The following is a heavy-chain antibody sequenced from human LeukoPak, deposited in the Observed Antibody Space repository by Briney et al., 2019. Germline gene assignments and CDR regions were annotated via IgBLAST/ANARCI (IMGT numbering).Heavy chain of an antibody. CDR2: IREERGQE. D-gene: IGHD5-18*01. Sequence: GGSLRLSGVASGLTVSNHWMSWVRQAPGKGLEWVANIREERGQEYYVDSVKGRFTISKNSAKNSLYLQMNTLRVEDTAMYYCASLDTAKQPLANHWGQGTLVTVSS. V-gene: IGHV3-7*03. CDR3: ASLDTAKQPLANH. J-gene: IGHJ5*02. CDR1: GLTVSNHW.